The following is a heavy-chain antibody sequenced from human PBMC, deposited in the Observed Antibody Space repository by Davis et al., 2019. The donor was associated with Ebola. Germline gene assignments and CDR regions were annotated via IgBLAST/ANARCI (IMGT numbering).Heavy chain of an antibody. Sequence: ASVKVSCKASGYTFTSYYMHWVRQAPGQGLEWMGIINPSGGSTSYAQKFQGRVTMTRDTSTSTVYMELSSLRSEDTAVYYCAREENVVVTATNYYYYGMDVWGQGTTVTVSS. CDR1: GYTFTSYY. CDR2: INPSGGST. D-gene: IGHD2-21*02. J-gene: IGHJ6*02. CDR3: AREENVVVTATNYYYYGMDV. V-gene: IGHV1-46*01.